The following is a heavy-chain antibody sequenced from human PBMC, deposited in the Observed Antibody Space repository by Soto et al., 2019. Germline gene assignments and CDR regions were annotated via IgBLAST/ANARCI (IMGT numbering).Heavy chain of an antibody. CDR3: ARGRRSGYDYYYYGMDV. V-gene: IGHV3-33*01. D-gene: IGHD5-12*01. J-gene: IGHJ6*02. CDR1: GFTFSSYG. Sequence: QVQLVESGGGVVQPGRSLRLSCAASGFTFSSYGMHWVRQAPCKGLEWVAVIWYDGSNKYYADSVKGRFTISRDNSKNTLYLQMNSLRAEDTAVYYCARGRRSGYDYYYYGMDVWGQGTTVTVSS. CDR2: IWYDGSNK.